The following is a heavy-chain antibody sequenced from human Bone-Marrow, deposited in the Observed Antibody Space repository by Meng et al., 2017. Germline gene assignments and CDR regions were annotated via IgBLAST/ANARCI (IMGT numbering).Heavy chain of an antibody. J-gene: IGHJ5*02. Sequence: SGPTLVKPTQTLSLTCTFSGFSLSTSGMCVSWIRQPPGKALEWLALIDWDDDKYYSTSLKTRLTISKDTSKNQVVLTMTNMDPVDTATYYCARTSRGAVADGPFDPWGQGTLVTVSS. CDR1: GFSLSTSGMC. D-gene: IGHD6-19*01. CDR2: IDWDDDK. V-gene: IGHV2-70*01. CDR3: ARTSRGAVADGPFDP.